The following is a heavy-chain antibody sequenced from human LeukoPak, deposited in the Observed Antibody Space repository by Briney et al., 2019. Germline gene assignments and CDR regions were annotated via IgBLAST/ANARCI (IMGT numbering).Heavy chain of an antibody. CDR2: IYNSGST. D-gene: IGHD2-2*02. CDR1: GGSISSYY. Sequence: SETLSLTCTVSGGSISSYYWSWIRQPPGKGLEWIGYIYNSGSTNYNPSLKSRVTISVDTSKNQFSLQLNSVTPEDTAVYYCAREPATAIPEDAFDIWGQGTMVTVSS. CDR3: AREPATAIPEDAFDI. J-gene: IGHJ3*02. V-gene: IGHV4-59*12.